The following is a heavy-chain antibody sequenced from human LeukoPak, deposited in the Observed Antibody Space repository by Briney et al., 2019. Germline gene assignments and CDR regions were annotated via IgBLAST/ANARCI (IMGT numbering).Heavy chain of an antibody. J-gene: IGHJ5*02. CDR2: IYTSGST. D-gene: IGHD3-3*01. CDR1: GGSISSYY. V-gene: IGHV4-4*07. CDR3: ARDHRESFYDFWSAFDP. Sequence: SETLSLTCTVSGGSISSYYWSWIRQPPGKGLEWIGRIYTSGSTNYNPSLKSRLTISLDTSKNQFSLKLSSVTAADTAVYYCARDHRESFYDFWSAFDPWGQGTLVTVSS.